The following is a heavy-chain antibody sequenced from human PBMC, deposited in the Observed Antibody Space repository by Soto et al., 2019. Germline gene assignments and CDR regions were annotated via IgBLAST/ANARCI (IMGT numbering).Heavy chain of an antibody. CDR3: AKAPTYYYDSSGYHSYYFDY. CDR1: GFTFSSYA. Sequence: EVQLLESGGGLVQPGGSLRLSCAAPGFTFSSYAMSWVRQAPGKGLEWVSAIRGSGGSTYYADSVKGRFTISRDNSKNTLYLQMNSLRAEDTAVYYCAKAPTYYYDSSGYHSYYFDYWGQGTLVTVSS. J-gene: IGHJ4*02. D-gene: IGHD3-22*01. CDR2: IRGSGGST. V-gene: IGHV3-23*01.